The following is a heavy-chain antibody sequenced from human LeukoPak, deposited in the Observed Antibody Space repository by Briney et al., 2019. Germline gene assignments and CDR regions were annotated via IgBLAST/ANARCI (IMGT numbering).Heavy chain of an antibody. J-gene: IGHJ4*02. D-gene: IGHD3-10*01. V-gene: IGHV1-8*01. Sequence: ASVKVSCKASGYTFTSYDINWVRQATGQGLEWMGWMNPNSGNTGYAQKFQGRDTMTEDTSTDTAYMELSSLRSEDTAVYYCATDYGSGSYHWGQGTLVTVSS. CDR1: GYTFTSYD. CDR3: ATDYGSGSYH. CDR2: MNPNSGNT.